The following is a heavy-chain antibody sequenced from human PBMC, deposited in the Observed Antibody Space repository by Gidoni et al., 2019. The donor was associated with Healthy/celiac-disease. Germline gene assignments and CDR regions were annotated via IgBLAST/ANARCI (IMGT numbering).Heavy chain of an antibody. CDR2: IRSKAYGGTT. J-gene: IGHJ6*02. D-gene: IGHD3-22*01. V-gene: IGHV3-49*03. Sequence: EVQLVESWGGLVQPGRSLRLSCTASGFTFGDYAISWFRQAPGKGLEWVGFIRSKAYGGTTEYAESVKGRFTISRDDSKSIAYLKMNSLKTEDTAVYYCTRDLVVITPYYYYGMDVWGQGTTVTVSS. CDR1: GFTFGDYA. CDR3: TRDLVVITPYYYYGMDV.